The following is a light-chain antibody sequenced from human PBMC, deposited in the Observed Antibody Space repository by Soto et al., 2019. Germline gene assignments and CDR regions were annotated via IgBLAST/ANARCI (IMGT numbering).Light chain of an antibody. CDR2: GAS. CDR3: LQYNSPPLT. V-gene: IGKV1-17*01. J-gene: IGKJ1*01. CDR1: QGIRYA. Sequence: DIQMTQSPSSLSASVGDRVTITCRASQGIRYALGWYQQKPGTAPKRLIYGASILQNGVPSRFGGSGSGTGFTLTISSLQPEDFATYYCLQYNSPPLTFGQGTKVEI.